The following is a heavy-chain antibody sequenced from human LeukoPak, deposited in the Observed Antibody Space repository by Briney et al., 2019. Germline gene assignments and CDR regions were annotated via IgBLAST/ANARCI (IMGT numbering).Heavy chain of an antibody. D-gene: IGHD3-22*01. Sequence: ASVKVSCKASGYTFTGYYMHGVRQAPGHGLEWMGWINPNSGGTNYAQKFQGRVTMTRDTSISTAYMEVSRLRSDDTAVYYCAGDKYYYDSSGYLPFDYWGQGTLVTVSS. CDR3: AGDKYYYDSSGYLPFDY. J-gene: IGHJ4*02. V-gene: IGHV1-2*02. CDR2: INPNSGGT. CDR1: GYTFTGYY.